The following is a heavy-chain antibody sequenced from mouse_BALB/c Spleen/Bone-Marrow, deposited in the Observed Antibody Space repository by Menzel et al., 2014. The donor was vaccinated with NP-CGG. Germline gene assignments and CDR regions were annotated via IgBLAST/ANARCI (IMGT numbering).Heavy chain of an antibody. CDR2: IRNKAYGYTT. Sequence: VQLQQSGGGLVQPGGSLRLSCTTSGFTFTDYYMSWVRQPPGKALEWLAFIRNKAYGYTTEYSASVRGQFTISRDNSQSILYLQMNTLRAEDSATYYCARFPMDYWGQGTSVTISS. V-gene: IGHV7-3*02. CDR1: GFTFTDYY. J-gene: IGHJ4*01. CDR3: ARFPMDY.